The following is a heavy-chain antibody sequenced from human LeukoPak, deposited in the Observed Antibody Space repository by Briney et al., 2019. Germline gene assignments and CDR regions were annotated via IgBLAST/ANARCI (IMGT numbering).Heavy chain of an antibody. J-gene: IGHJ3*02. CDR2: IYYSGST. D-gene: IGHD3-22*01. V-gene: IGHV4-39*01. Sequence: SETLSLTCTVSGGSISSSSYYWGWIRQPPGKGLEWIGSIYYSGSTYYNPSLKSRVTISVDTSKNQFSLKLSSVAAADTAVYYCARPPRYYDSSGYYRVDAFDIWGQGTMVTVSS. CDR1: GGSISSSSYY. CDR3: ARPPRYYDSSGYYRVDAFDI.